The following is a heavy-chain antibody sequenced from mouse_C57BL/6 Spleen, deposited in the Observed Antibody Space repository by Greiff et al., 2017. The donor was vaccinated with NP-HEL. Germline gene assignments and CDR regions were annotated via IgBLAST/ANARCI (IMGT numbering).Heavy chain of an antibody. CDR2: IWSGGST. D-gene: IGHD2-3*01. J-gene: IGHJ2*01. CDR1: GFSLTSYG. V-gene: IGHV2-2*01. Sequence: VMLVESGPGLVQPSQSLSITCTVSGFSLTSYGVHWVRQSPGKGLEWLGVIWSGGSTDYNAAFISRLSISKDNSKSQVFFKMNSLQADDTAIYYCARGEDGYYYFDYWGQGTTLTVSS. CDR3: ARGEDGYYYFDY.